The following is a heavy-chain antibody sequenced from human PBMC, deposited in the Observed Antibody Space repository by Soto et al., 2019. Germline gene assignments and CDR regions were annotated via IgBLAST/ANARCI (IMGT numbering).Heavy chain of an antibody. D-gene: IGHD5-12*01. CDR1: GGSINTFY. CDR2: IFSSGST. Sequence: SETLSLTCTASGGSINTFYWSWVRQPAGKGLEWIGRIFSSGSTSFNPSLESRVAMSVDTSKNHFSLNLSSVTAADMAVYYCAREGSYSAYNFAHGIQLWSFAFWGQGALVTISS. J-gene: IGHJ4*02. V-gene: IGHV4-4*07. CDR3: AREGSYSAYNFAHGIQLWSFAF.